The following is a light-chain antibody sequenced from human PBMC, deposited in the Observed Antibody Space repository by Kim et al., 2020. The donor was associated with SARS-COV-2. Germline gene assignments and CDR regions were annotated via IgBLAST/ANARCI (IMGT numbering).Light chain of an antibody. J-gene: IGLJ3*02. CDR2: RNN. CDR3: AAWDDSLSGPGV. Sequence: QSVLTQPPSASGTPGQRVTTSCSGSSSNIGSNYVYWYQQLPGTAPKLLIYRNNQRPSGVPDRFSGSKSGTSASLAISGLRSEDEADYYCAAWDDSLSGPGVFGGGTQLTVL. CDR1: SSNIGSNY. V-gene: IGLV1-47*01.